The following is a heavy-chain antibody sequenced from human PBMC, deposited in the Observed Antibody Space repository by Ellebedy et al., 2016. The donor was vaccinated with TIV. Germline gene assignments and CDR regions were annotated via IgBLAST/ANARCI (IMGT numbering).Heavy chain of an antibody. V-gene: IGHV1-18*04. CDR3: VREKEAAGTISFAY. D-gene: IGHD6-13*01. Sequence: AASVKVSCKTSGYTFIDYGVSWVRQAPGQGLEWMGWISAYNGNTIYAQTLQGRVTLTRDTSTSTAYMELRSLRFEDTAVYYCVREKEAAGTISFAYWGQGTLVTVSS. CDR2: ISAYNGNT. CDR1: GYTFIDYG. J-gene: IGHJ4*02.